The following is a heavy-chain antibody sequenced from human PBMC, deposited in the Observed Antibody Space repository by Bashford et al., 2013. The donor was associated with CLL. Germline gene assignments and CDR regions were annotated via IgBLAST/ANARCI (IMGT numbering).Heavy chain of an antibody. Sequence: SETPVPHLRCLWWVLQWLLLELDPPAPREGGWSGLGEINHSGSTNYNPSLKSRVTISVDTSKNQFSLKLSSVTAADTAVYYCARGPMIVVVINPGEPYYYYYYGMDVWGQGTTVTVSS. J-gene: IGHJ6*02. D-gene: IGHD3-22*01. V-gene: IGHV4-34*01. CDR1: WVLQWLL. CDR2: INHSGST. CDR3: ARGPMIVVVINPGEPYYYYYYGMDV.